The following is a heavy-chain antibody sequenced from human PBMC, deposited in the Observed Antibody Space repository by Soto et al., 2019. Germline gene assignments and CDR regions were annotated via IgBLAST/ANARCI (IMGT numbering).Heavy chain of an antibody. J-gene: IGHJ4*02. Sequence: HVQLQESGPGLVKPSQTLSLTCTVSGGSISSGGYYWSWIRQHPGKGLEWIGYIYYSGSTYYNPSLKSRVTISVDTSKNQFSLKLSSVTAADTAVYYCARGIYDGDRTSFDYWGQGTLVTVSS. V-gene: IGHV4-31*03. CDR2: IYYSGST. CDR3: ARGIYDGDRTSFDY. D-gene: IGHD4-17*01. CDR1: GGSISSGGYY.